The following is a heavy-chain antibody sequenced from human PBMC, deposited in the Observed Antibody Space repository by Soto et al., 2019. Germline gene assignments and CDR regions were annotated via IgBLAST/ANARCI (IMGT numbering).Heavy chain of an antibody. J-gene: IGHJ4*02. CDR2: ISGYNANT. CDR1: GYRFTNHG. V-gene: IGHV1-18*04. CDR3: ARDFYPLAYYFDY. Sequence: GXSVKSSCNGSGYRFTNHGISWVRQAPGQGLEWVGWISGYNANTKYAQKFQGRVTMSTDTSTNTAYMELRSLRSDDTAVYYCARDFYPLAYYFDYWRQGTLVTVSS.